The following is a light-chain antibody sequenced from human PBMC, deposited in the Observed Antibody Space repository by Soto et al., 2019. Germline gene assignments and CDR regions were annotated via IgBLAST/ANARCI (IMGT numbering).Light chain of an antibody. CDR2: GTS. CDR1: QSISNS. Sequence: DLQLTQSPSSLSASVGDRVTITCRARQSISNSLNWYQQQPAKDPNILIYGTSDLQSGVTSRFSGSGSGTEFALTSSSLQGDDFATYYCQQIHSSSWTFGQGPKVEIK. V-gene: IGKV1-39*01. J-gene: IGKJ1*01. CDR3: QQIHSSSWT.